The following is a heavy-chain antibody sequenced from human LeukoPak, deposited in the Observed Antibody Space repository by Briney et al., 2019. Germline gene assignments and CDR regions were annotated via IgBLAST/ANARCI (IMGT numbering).Heavy chain of an antibody. Sequence: ASVKVSCKASGHTFTGYYMHWVRQAPGQGLEWMGWISAYNGNTNYAQKLQGRVTMTTDTSTSTAYMELRSLRSDDTAVYYCARDDASGYYLNWFDPWGQGTLVTVSS. CDR2: ISAYNGNT. D-gene: IGHD3-22*01. CDR3: ARDDASGYYLNWFDP. J-gene: IGHJ5*02. CDR1: GHTFTGYY. V-gene: IGHV1-18*04.